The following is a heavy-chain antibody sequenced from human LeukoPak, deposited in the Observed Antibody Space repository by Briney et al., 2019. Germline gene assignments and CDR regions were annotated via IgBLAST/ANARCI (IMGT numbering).Heavy chain of an antibody. CDR2: ISSSSSYI. Sequence: GGSLRLSCAASGFTFSSHSMNWVRQAPGKGLEWVSSISSSSSYIYYADSVKGRFTISRDNAKNSLYLQMNSLRAEDTAVYYCASKICSGGSCYLDYWGQGTLVTVSS. V-gene: IGHV3-21*01. CDR3: ASKICSGGSCYLDY. CDR1: GFTFSSHS. J-gene: IGHJ4*02. D-gene: IGHD2-15*01.